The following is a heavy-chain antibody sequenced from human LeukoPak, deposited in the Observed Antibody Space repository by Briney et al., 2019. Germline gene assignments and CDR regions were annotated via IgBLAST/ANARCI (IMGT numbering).Heavy chain of an antibody. CDR3: AKSQTGGYHRDNYDF. J-gene: IGHJ4*02. D-gene: IGHD2-8*02. CDR1: GFTFTNYA. Sequence: GGSLRLSCAASGFTFTNYAMNWVRQAPGKGLQWVSTLSGSGADTFYADSVKGRFAVFRDISKSTLYLQMDRLRADDTAVYFCAKSQTGGYHRDNYDFWGQGTLVTVSS. CDR2: LSGSGADT. V-gene: IGHV3-23*01.